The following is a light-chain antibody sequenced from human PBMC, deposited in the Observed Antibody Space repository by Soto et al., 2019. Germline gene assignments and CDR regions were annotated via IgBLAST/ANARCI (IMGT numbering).Light chain of an antibody. CDR3: QLYGTSPPKYT. V-gene: IGKV3-20*01. J-gene: IGKJ2*01. CDR1: ESVSSNY. Sequence: EIVLTQSPGTLSLSPGERATLSCRASESVSSNYLAWYKQKPGQAPRLLIYGASSRATGIPDRFSGSGSGTDFTLTISRLEPEDFAVYYCQLYGTSPPKYTFGQGTKLEI. CDR2: GAS.